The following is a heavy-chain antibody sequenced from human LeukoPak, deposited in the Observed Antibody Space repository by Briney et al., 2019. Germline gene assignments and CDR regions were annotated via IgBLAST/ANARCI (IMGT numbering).Heavy chain of an antibody. V-gene: IGHV5-51*01. CDR2: IYPGDSDT. CDR1: GYSFASYW. CDR3: ARKGYTYGYLDY. Sequence: GESLKISCESSGYSFASYWIGWVRPMPGKGLEWMGIIYPGDSDTRYSPSFQGQVTISADKSISTAYLQWSSLKASDTAMYYCARKGYTYGYLDYWGQGTLVTVSS. D-gene: IGHD5-18*01. J-gene: IGHJ4*02.